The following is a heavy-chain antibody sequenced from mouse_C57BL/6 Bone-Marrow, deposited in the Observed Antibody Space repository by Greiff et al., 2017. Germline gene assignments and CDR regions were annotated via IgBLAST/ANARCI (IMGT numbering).Heavy chain of an antibody. J-gene: IGHJ1*03. D-gene: IGHD1-1*01. CDR3: ERDYYYGSRLYWYFDV. CDR1: GYTFTSYW. V-gene: IGHV1-64*01. CDR2: IHPNSGST. Sequence: QVQLQQPGAELVKPGASVKLSCKASGYTFTSYWMHWVKQRPGQGLEWIGMIHPNSGSTNYNEKFKSKATLTVDKSSSTAYMQRSSLTSEDSAVYYCERDYYYGSRLYWYFDVWGTGTTVTVSS.